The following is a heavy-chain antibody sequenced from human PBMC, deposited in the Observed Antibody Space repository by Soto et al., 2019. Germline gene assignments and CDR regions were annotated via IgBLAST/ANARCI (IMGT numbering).Heavy chain of an antibody. CDR1: GGTFSNSA. J-gene: IGHJ6*02. CDR2: IMPIFRTP. CDR3: ARDKDRAQLGGNYYCILDV. Sequence: QVQLEQSGAEVKKPGSSVKVSCKASGGTFSNSAISWVRQAPGQGLEWMGGIMPIFRTPDYAQKFQGRVTIPADESTPTAYMELSGLTLDDTAVYYCARDKDRAQLGGNYYCILDVWGQGTTVTVSS. D-gene: IGHD3-3*02. V-gene: IGHV1-69*12.